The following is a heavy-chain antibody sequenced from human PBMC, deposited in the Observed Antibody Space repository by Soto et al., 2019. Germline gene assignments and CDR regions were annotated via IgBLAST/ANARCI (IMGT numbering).Heavy chain of an antibody. D-gene: IGHD1-20*01. CDR1: GFTVSSNY. CDR2: IYSDGST. Sequence: GGSLRLSCAASGFTVSSNYMTWVRQAPGKGLEWVSVIYSDGSTNYADSVKGRFNISRDNSKNTLHLQMNSLRAEDTAVYYCARGFNWLDYWGQGTLVTVSS. CDR3: ARGFNWLDY. J-gene: IGHJ4*02. V-gene: IGHV3-53*01.